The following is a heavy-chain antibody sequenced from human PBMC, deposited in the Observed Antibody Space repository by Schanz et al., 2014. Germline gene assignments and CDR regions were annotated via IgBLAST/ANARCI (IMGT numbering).Heavy chain of an antibody. V-gene: IGHV1-46*01. CDR1: GYTFTTYY. CDR2: INPSGGST. J-gene: IGHJ6*02. Sequence: QVQLLQSGAEVKKPGASMKVSCKASGYTFTTYYMLWVRQAPGQGLEWMGIINPSGGSTRYGQKLQGRVTLTTDTSTSTAYMELRNLRSDDTAVYYCARAKRFGDMDVWGQGTTVTVSS. D-gene: IGHD3-10*01. CDR3: ARAKRFGDMDV.